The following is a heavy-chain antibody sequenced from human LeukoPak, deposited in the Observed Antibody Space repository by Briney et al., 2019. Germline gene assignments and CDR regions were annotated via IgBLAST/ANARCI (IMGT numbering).Heavy chain of an antibody. CDR2: ISAYNGNT. CDR1: GYTFTSYG. J-gene: IGHJ3*02. V-gene: IGHV1-18*01. D-gene: IGHD3-22*01. Sequence: APVKVSCKASGYTFTSYGISWVRQAPGQGLEWMGWISAYNGNTNYAQKLQGRVTMTTDTSTSTAYMELRSLRSDDTAVYYCARDYRTTYYYDSSGYPNLKGAFDIWGQGTMVTVSS. CDR3: ARDYRTTYYYDSSGYPNLKGAFDI.